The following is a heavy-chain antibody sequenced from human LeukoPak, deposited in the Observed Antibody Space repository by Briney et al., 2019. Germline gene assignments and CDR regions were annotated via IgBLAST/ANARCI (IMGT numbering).Heavy chain of an antibody. CDR3: AKALTDELMSRSHYDFWSGYHPSGTVYYYMDV. Sequence: GGSLRLSCAASGFRFSSYAMSWVRQAPGKGLEWGSAISSSGSNTNYANSVKGRFIISRDNSKNTLYLQMNSLRAEGTAIYYCAKALTDELMSRSHYDFWSGYHPSGTVYYYMDVWGKGTTVTVSS. CDR1: GFRFSSYA. J-gene: IGHJ6*03. D-gene: IGHD3-3*01. V-gene: IGHV3-23*01. CDR2: ISSSGSNT.